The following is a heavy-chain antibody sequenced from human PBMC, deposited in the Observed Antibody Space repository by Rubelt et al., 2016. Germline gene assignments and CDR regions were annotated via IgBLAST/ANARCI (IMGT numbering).Heavy chain of an antibody. CDR3: ARDKSLAD. V-gene: IGHV1-3*01. Sequence: AEVEKPGASVKLSCKASGYIFTNYAMHWVRQAPGQRLEWMGWINAGNDNTKYSQRFQGRVTITRDTSASIAYMELSSLGSEDTAVYYCARDKSLADWGQGTLVTVSS. J-gene: IGHJ4*02. CDR1: GYIFTNYA. CDR2: INAGNDNT.